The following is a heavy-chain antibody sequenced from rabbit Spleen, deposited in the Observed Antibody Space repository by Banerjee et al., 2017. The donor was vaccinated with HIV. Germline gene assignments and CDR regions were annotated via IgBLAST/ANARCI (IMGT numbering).Heavy chain of an antibody. D-gene: IGHD4-1*01. V-gene: IGHV1S45*01. CDR3: ARDLAGVIGWNFCL. CDR1: GFSFGDSDV. Sequence: QSQLEESGGRLDTPEGSPPLTCKASGFSFGDSDVMCWGRQAPGKGLEWIACINTYTAKSVYATWATGRFTISRTSSTTVTLQMTSLTAADTATYFCARDLAGVIGWNFCLWGQGTLVTVS. J-gene: IGHJ3*01. CDR2: INTYTAKS.